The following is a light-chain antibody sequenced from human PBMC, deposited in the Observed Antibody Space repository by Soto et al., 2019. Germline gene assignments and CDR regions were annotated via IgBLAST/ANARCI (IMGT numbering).Light chain of an antibody. Sequence: EIVLTQSPATLSVSPGERATLSCRASQSVSSDLAWYQQKPGQAPRLLIYAASTRATGVPARFSGSGSGTEFTLTISSPQSEDFAVYYCQQYYSSPPWTFGQGTKVEIK. V-gene: IGKV3-15*01. J-gene: IGKJ1*01. CDR2: AAS. CDR1: QSVSSD. CDR3: QQYYSSPPWT.